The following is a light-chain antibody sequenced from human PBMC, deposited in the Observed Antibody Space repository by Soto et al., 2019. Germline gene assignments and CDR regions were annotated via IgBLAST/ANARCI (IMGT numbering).Light chain of an antibody. V-gene: IGKV3-20*01. CDR2: GAS. Sequence: EIVLTQSPGTLALSPGERATLSCRASQSVSSSYLAWYQQTPGQAPRLLIYGASSRATGIPNRFSGSGSGTDFTLTFSRLEPEDFAGYYCQQYGSSPPALTFGGGTKVEIK. CDR1: QSVSSSY. J-gene: IGKJ4*01. CDR3: QQYGSSPPALT.